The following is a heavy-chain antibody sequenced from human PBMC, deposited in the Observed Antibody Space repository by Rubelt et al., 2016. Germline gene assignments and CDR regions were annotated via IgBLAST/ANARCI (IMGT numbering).Heavy chain of an antibody. J-gene: IGHJ4*02. CDR1: GGTFSSYA. CDR3: ARDLPPFRRYNWNFPLDY. CDR2: IIPILGIA. D-gene: IGHD1-7*01. Sequence: QAQLVQSGAEVKKPGSSVKVSCKASGGTFSSYAISWVRQAPGQGLEWMGRIIPILGIANYAQKFQGRVTITADKSTSTAYRELSSLRSEDTAVYYCARDLPPFRRYNWNFPLDYWGQGTLVTVSS. V-gene: IGHV1-69*04.